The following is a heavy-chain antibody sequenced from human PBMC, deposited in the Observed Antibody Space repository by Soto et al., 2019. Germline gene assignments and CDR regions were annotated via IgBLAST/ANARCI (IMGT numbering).Heavy chain of an antibody. CDR3: ARDSKSRPAVVAATPHYYYYGMDV. CDR2: ISSSGSTI. CDR1: GFTFSDYY. D-gene: IGHD2-15*01. Sequence: QVQLVESGGGLVKPGGSLRLSCAASGFTFSDYYMSWIRQAPGKGLEWVSFISSSGSTIYYADSVKGRFTISRDNAKNSLYLQMNSLRAEDTAVYYCARDSKSRPAVVAATPHYYYYGMDVWGQGTTVTVSS. J-gene: IGHJ6*02. V-gene: IGHV3-11*01.